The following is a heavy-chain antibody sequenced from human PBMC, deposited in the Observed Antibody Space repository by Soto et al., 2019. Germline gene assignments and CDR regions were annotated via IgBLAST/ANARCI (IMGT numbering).Heavy chain of an antibody. CDR1: GFTVISNY. J-gene: IGHJ6*02. CDR3: ARAFVVAATYYYGMDV. CDR2: IYSGGST. V-gene: IGHV3-53*01. Sequence: GSLRLSCAASGFTVISNYMSWVRQAPGKGLEWVSVIYSGGSTYYADSVKGRFTISRDNSKNTLYLQMNSLRAEDTAVYYCARAFVVAATYYYGMDVWGQGTTVTVSS. D-gene: IGHD2-15*01.